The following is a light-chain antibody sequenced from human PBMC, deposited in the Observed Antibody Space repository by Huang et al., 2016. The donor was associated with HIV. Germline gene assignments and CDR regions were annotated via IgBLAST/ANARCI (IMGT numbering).Light chain of an antibody. V-gene: IGKV4-1*01. Sequence: DIEMTQSPDSLTVSLGARAIINCKSSQAVLKNSSKKNYLAWYQQRPGQPPKVLIYWASSRESGVPDRFSGSGSGTDFNLTISSLQPEDLAVYYCQQYYSPPYTFGQGTRLEI. CDR1: QAVLKNSSKKNY. CDR2: WAS. J-gene: IGKJ2*01. CDR3: QQYYSPPYT.